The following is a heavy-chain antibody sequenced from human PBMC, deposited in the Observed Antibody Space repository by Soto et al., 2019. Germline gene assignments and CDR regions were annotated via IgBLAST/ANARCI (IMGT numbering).Heavy chain of an antibody. CDR3: ARLADMTGYINFDY. J-gene: IGHJ4*02. Sequence: QVQLQESGPGLVKASETLSLTCTVSGASVSSSGYYWAWIRQPPGKGLEWIGTFHFSGGTYYNPSLESLITLSADTSNNQFSLKVRSVIAADTAVYFCARLADMTGYINFDYWGQGTLVTVSS. D-gene: IGHD3-9*01. CDR1: GASVSSSGYY. CDR2: FHFSGGT. V-gene: IGHV4-39*01.